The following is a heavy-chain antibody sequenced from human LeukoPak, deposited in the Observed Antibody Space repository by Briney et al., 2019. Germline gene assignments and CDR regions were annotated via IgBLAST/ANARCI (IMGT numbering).Heavy chain of an antibody. CDR1: GYTFTSYD. CDR3: ARGRAGYYDILTGYSKRGDNWFDP. V-gene: IGHV1-8*01. J-gene: IGHJ5*02. D-gene: IGHD3-9*01. Sequence: GASVKVSCKASGYTFTSYDINWVRQAPGRGLEWMGWMNPNSGNTGYAQKFQGRVTMTRNTSISTAYMELSSLRSEDTAVYYCARGRAGYYDILTGYSKRGDNWFDPWGQGTLVTVSS. CDR2: MNPNSGNT.